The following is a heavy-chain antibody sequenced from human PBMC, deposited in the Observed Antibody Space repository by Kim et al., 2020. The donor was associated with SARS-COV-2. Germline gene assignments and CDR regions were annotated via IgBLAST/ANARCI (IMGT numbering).Heavy chain of an antibody. CDR2: IYPGDSDT. CDR3: ARHRGKQSPIAVAGELDY. Sequence: GESLKISCKGSGYTFTSYSIGWVRQMPGKGLEWMGIIYPGDSDTRYSPSFQGQVTISADKSSSTAYLQWSSLKASDTAMYYCARHRGKQSPIAVAGELDYWGQGTLVIVSS. J-gene: IGHJ4*02. V-gene: IGHV5-51*01. D-gene: IGHD6-19*01. CDR1: GYTFTSYS.